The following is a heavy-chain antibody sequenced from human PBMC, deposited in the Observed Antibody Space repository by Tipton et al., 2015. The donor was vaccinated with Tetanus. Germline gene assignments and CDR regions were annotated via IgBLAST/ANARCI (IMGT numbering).Heavy chain of an antibody. V-gene: IGHV1-69*13. D-gene: IGHD2-15*01. CDR3: VRPARYCSGGSCFLALDF. Sequence: QLVQSGAEVKEPGASVKVSCKASGYNFVNFGISWVRQAPGQGLEWMGGIFPLYGTANYAPDFQGRVTLTADESTGTAYMEMSSLRSEDTAVYYCVRPARYCSGGSCFLALDFWGQGTLVTVSS. J-gene: IGHJ4*02. CDR1: GYNFVNFG. CDR2: IFPLYGTA.